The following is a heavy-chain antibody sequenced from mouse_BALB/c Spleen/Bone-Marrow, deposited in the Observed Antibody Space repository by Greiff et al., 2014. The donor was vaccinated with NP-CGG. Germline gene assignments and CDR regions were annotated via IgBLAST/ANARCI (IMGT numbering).Heavy chain of an antibody. CDR3: AAYYYVSIQFAD. J-gene: IGHJ3*01. V-gene: IGHV14-3*02. CDR2: IDPANGNT. CDR1: GFNIKDTY. Sequence: VQLKESGAELVKPGASVKLSCTASGFNIKDTYMHWVKQRPEQGLEWIGRIDPANGNTKYDPKFQGKATITADTSSNTAYLQLTSLTSQDTAVFYCAAYYYVSIQFADWCQGTLVTVSA. D-gene: IGHD1-1*01.